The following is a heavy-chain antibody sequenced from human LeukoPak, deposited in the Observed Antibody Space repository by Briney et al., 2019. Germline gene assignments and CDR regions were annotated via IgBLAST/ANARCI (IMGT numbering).Heavy chain of an antibody. J-gene: IGHJ4*02. V-gene: IGHV3-23*01. CDR2: ISGGNT. Sequence: PGGSLRLSRAAPGFTLSSTGMSWVRQAPGKGLEWVSGISGGNTFYADSVKGRFTISRDNSKSTLYLQMDSLRVEDTAIYYCARGTGAAAGPDRGIHWGQGTLVTVSS. CDR1: GFTLSSTG. D-gene: IGHD6-13*01. CDR3: ARGTGAAAGPDRGIH.